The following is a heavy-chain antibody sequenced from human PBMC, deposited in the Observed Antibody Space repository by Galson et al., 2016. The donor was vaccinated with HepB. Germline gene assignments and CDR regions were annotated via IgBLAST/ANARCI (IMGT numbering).Heavy chain of an antibody. V-gene: IGHV3-23*01. CDR1: GFTFSSYA. J-gene: IGHJ2*01. Sequence: SLRLSCAASGFTFSSYAMNWVRQAPRKGLEWVSGISGSGGSTYYADSVKGRFTISRDNSKNTLYLQMNSLRAEDTAVYYCAKDYYDSSGYRSYWYFDLWGRGTLVTVSS. CDR2: ISGSGGST. D-gene: IGHD3-22*01. CDR3: AKDYYDSSGYRSYWYFDL.